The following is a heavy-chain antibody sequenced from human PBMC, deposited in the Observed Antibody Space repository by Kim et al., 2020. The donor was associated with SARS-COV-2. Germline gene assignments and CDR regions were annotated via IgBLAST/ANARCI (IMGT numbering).Heavy chain of an antibody. J-gene: IGHJ5*02. CDR1: GGTFSSYA. CDR2: IIPIFGTA. CDR3: ASGCSSTSAPCSWFDP. D-gene: IGHD2-2*01. Sequence: SVKVSCKASGGTFSSYAISWVRQAPGQGLEWMGGIIPIFGTANYAQKFQGRVTITADESTSTAYMELSSLRSEDTAVYYCASGCSSTSAPCSWFDPWGQGTLGTVSS. V-gene: IGHV1-69*13.